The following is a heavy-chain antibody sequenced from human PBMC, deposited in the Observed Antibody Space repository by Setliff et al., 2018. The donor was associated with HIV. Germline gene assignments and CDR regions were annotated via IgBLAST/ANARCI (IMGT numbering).Heavy chain of an antibody. V-gene: IGHV3-33*08. Sequence: GGSLRLSCAASGLTFSRSAMHWVRQAPGKGLEWVAIIWYDGSSKYYADSVKGRFTISRDTSKDTLYLQMNSLRAEDTAVYYCARVVGVAPYYYMDVWGKGTTVTVSS. D-gene: IGHD2-15*01. CDR3: ARVVGVAPYYYMDV. CDR2: IWYDGSSK. CDR1: GLTFSRSA. J-gene: IGHJ6*03.